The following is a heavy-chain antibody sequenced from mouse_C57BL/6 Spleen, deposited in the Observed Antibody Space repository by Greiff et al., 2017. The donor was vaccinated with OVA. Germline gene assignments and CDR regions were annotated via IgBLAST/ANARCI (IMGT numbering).Heavy chain of an antibody. Sequence: VQLQQSGAELVRPGASVKLSCTASGFNIKDDYMHWVKQRPEQGLEWIGWLDPENGDTEYASKFQGKATITADTSSNTAYLQLSSLTSEDTAVYYCTTYGWFAYWGQGTLVTVSA. CDR3: TTYGWFAY. D-gene: IGHD1-1*01. CDR1: GFNIKDDY. CDR2: LDPENGDT. J-gene: IGHJ3*01. V-gene: IGHV14-4*01.